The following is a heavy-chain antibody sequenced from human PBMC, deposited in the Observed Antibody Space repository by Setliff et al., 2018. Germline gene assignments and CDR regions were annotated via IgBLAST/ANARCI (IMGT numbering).Heavy chain of an antibody. CDR3: AGGQPLVRKYYYYMDV. J-gene: IGHJ6*03. Sequence: SVKVSCKASGGIFSRYVISWVRQAPGQGLEWMGGIIPTFGTANYAQKVQGRITITADESTSTAYMELSSLGSEDTAVYYCAGGQPLVRKYYYYMDVWGKGTTVTVSS. CDR1: GGIFSRYV. CDR2: IIPTFGTA. V-gene: IGHV1-69*13. D-gene: IGHD6-13*01.